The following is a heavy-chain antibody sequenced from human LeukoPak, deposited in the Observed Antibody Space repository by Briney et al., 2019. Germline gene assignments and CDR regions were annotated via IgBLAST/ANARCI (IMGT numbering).Heavy chain of an antibody. CDR2: INPNSGGT. CDR1: GYTFTGYY. CDR3: ARSLTYYYDSSGYYFDY. V-gene: IGHV1-2*06. D-gene: IGHD3-22*01. Sequence: ASVKVSCKASGYTFTGYYMHWVRQAPGQGLEWMGRINPNSGGTNYAQKFQGRVTMTRETSISTAYMELSRLRSDDTAVYYCARSLTYYYDSSGYYFDYWGQGTLVTVSS. J-gene: IGHJ4*02.